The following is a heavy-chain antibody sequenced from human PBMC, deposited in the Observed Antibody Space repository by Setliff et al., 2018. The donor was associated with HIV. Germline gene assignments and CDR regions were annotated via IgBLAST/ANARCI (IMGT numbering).Heavy chain of an antibody. CDR3: VREDIVTTEGRLDYYMDV. Sequence: GGSLRLSCAASGFTFNTYAMNWVRQAPGKGLEWFSSITNRSDTLYADSVKGRFIISRDNAKNSLYLQMNSLRAEDTALYYCVREDIVTTEGRLDYYMDVWGKGTTVTVSS. CDR2: ITNRSDT. CDR1: GFTFNTYA. D-gene: IGHD5-12*01. V-gene: IGHV3-21*04. J-gene: IGHJ6*03.